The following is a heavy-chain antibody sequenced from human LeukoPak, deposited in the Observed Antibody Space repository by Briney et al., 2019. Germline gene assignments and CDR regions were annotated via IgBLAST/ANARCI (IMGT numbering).Heavy chain of an antibody. Sequence: ASVKVSCKASGYTFTSYGISWVRQAPGQGLEWMGWISAYNGNTNYAQKLQGRVTMTTDTSTSTAYMEPRSLRSDDTAVYYCARELLWFGKHKPHFDYWGQGTLVTVSS. CDR1: GYTFTSYG. CDR2: ISAYNGNT. V-gene: IGHV1-18*01. J-gene: IGHJ4*02. CDR3: ARELLWFGKHKPHFDY. D-gene: IGHD3-10*01.